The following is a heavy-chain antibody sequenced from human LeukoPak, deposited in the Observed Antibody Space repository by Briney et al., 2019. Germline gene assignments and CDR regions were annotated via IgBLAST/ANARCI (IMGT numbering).Heavy chain of an antibody. CDR3: AKDPRADIVVVPSAIPHY. Sequence: GGSLRLSCAASGFTFSSYAMSWVRQAPGKGLQWVSAISGSGGSTYYADSVKGRFTISRDNSKNTLYLQMNSLRAEDTAVYYCAKDPRADIVVVPSAIPHYWGQGTLVTVSS. CDR2: ISGSGGST. CDR1: GFTFSSYA. V-gene: IGHV3-23*01. J-gene: IGHJ4*02. D-gene: IGHD2-2*02.